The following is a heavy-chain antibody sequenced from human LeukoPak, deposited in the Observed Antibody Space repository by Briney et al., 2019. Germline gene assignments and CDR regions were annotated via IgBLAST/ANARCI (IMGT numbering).Heavy chain of an antibody. CDR1: GFTFSDYY. D-gene: IGHD6-13*01. V-gene: IGHV3-11*05. Sequence: PGGSLRLSCAASGFTFSDYYMSWIRQAPGKGLEWVSYISSSSSYTNYADSVKGRFTISRDNAKNSLYLQMNSLRAEDTAVYYCARDPGIGSSWDLYYYYGMDVWGQGTTATVSS. CDR3: ARDPGIGSSWDLYYYYGMDV. J-gene: IGHJ6*02. CDR2: ISSSSSYT.